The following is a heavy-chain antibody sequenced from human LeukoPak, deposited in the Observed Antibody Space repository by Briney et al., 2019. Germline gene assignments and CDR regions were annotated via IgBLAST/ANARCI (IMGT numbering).Heavy chain of an antibody. Sequence: SVKVSCKASGGTFSSYAISWVRQAPGQGLEWMGGIIPIFGTANYAQKFQGRVTITTDESTSTAYMELSSLRSEDTAVYYCARVRRIAARSYYYMDVWGKGTTVTVSS. CDR2: IIPIFGTA. V-gene: IGHV1-69*05. CDR3: ARVRRIAARSYYYMDV. CDR1: GGTFSSYA. J-gene: IGHJ6*03. D-gene: IGHD6-6*01.